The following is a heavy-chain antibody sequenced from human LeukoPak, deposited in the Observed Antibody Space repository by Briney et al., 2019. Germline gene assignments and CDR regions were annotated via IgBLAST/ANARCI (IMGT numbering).Heavy chain of an antibody. D-gene: IGHD3-10*01. V-gene: IGHV1-69*06. J-gene: IGHJ3*02. CDR3: ARSHYYGSGSHDAFDI. CDR1: GGTLSSYA. CDR2: IIPIFGTA. Sequence: SVKVSCKASGGTLSSYAVSWVRQAPGPGLEWMGGIIPIFGTANYAQKFQARVTITADKSTSTAYMELSSLRSEDTAVYYCARSHYYGSGSHDAFDIWGQGTMVTVSS.